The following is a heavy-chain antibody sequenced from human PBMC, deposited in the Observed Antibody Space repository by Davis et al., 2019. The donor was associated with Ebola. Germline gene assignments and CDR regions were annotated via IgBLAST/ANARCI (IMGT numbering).Heavy chain of an antibody. Sequence: MPSETLSLTCTVSGGSISSGSYFWGWIRQPPGRGLQWIASTYHSGTTYFNPSLKSRVTIADATSKNQFSLKLSSVTAADTAVYYCARANPNQVVLWFGDGNWFDPWGQGTLVTVSS. CDR3: ARANPNQVVLWFGDGNWFDP. J-gene: IGHJ5*02. D-gene: IGHD3-10*01. CDR2: TYHSGTT. CDR1: GGSISSGSYF. V-gene: IGHV4-39*01.